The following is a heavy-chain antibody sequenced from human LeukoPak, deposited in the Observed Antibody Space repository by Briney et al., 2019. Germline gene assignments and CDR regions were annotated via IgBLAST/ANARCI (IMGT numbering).Heavy chain of an antibody. Sequence: GGSLRLSCAASGFTFSSYAMSWVRQAPGKGLEWVSAVSGSGGSTYYADSVKGRFTISRDNSKNTLYLQMNSLRAEDTAVYYCAKVSMIVVVISYFDYWGQGTLVTVSS. V-gene: IGHV3-23*01. CDR3: AKVSMIVVVISYFDY. J-gene: IGHJ4*02. D-gene: IGHD3-22*01. CDR1: GFTFSSYA. CDR2: VSGSGGST.